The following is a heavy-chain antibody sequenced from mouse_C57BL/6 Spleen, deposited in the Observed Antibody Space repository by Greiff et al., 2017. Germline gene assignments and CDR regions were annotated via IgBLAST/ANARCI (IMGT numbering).Heavy chain of an antibody. Sequence: VKLMESGAELVKPGASVKLSCKASGYTFTEYTIHWVKQRSGQGLEWIGWFYPGSGSIKYNEKFKDKATLTADKSSSTVYMELSRLTSEDSEVYSCARREKGGELWDYFDYWGQGTTLTVSS. CDR1: GYTFTEYT. D-gene: IGHD1-3*01. V-gene: IGHV1-62-2*01. J-gene: IGHJ2*01. CDR2: FYPGSGSI. CDR3: ARREKGGELWDYFDY.